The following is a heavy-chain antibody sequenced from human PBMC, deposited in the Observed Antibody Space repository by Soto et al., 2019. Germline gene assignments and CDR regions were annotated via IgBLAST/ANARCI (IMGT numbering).Heavy chain of an antibody. J-gene: IGHJ5*02. CDR1: GGTFSSYA. Sequence: ASVKVSCKASGGTFSSYAISWVRQAPGQGLEWMGGIIPIFGTANYAQKFQGRVTITADESTSTAYMELSSLRSEDTAVYYCASRWFGKGFDPWGQGTLVTVSS. CDR2: IIPIFGTA. CDR3: ASRWFGKGFDP. V-gene: IGHV1-69*13. D-gene: IGHD3-10*01.